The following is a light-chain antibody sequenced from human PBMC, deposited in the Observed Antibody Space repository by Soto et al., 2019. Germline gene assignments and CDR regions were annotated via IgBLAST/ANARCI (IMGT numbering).Light chain of an antibody. CDR3: QQTDTLPST. J-gene: IGKJ5*01. CDR1: QVMSSW. V-gene: IGKV1D-12*01. Sequence: DIQMTQSPSSVSSALGGRVTITCRASQVMSSWLAWYQQKPGKAPKLLIFAASTLQSGVPSRFSGSGSRTDFTLTITSLQPEDIGTYDCQQTDTLPSTFGQGTRLEIK. CDR2: AAS.